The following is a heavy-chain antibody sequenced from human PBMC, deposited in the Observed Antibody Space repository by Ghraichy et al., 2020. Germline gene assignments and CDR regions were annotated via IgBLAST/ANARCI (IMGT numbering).Heavy chain of an antibody. CDR1: GFTFSSYG. CDR2: ISGTGAGT. J-gene: IGHJ4*02. D-gene: IGHD3-10*01. V-gene: IGHV3-23*01. CDR3: AKDRATMVRGGFDY. Sequence: LSLTCAASGFTFSSYGMAWVRQAPGKGLDWVSAISGTGAGTYYGDSVKGRFTISRDNSKKTLYLQMNSLRAEDTAIYYCAKDRATMVRGGFDYWGQGALVTVSS.